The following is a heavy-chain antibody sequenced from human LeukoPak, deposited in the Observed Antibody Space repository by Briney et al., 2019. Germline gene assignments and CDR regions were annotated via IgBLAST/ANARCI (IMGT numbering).Heavy chain of an antibody. J-gene: IGHJ4*02. CDR3: AKDILTGYPSSLTFDY. CDR1: GFTFSSYA. V-gene: IGHV3-23*01. CDR2: ISGSGGST. D-gene: IGHD3-9*01. Sequence: GGSLRLSCAASGFTFSSYAMSWVRQAPGKGLEWVSAISGSGGSTYYADSVKGRFTISRDNSKNTLYLQMNSLRAEDTAVYYCAKDILTGYPSSLTFDYWGQGALVTVSS.